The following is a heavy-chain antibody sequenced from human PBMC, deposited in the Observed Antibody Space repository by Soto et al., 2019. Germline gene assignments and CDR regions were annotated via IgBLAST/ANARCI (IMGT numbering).Heavy chain of an antibody. CDR1: GFIFNSYN. D-gene: IGHD4-4*01. V-gene: IGHV3-21*01. CDR3: ARTVVSTVTSYYYYAMDV. J-gene: IGHJ6*02. CDR2: ISSSSSYI. Sequence: GGSLRLSCAASGFIFNSYNMNWVRQAPGKGLEWVSSISSSSSYIYYADSVKGRFTISRDNAKNSLYLQVNSLRAEDTAVYYCARTVVSTVTSYYYYAMDVWGQGTTVTVS.